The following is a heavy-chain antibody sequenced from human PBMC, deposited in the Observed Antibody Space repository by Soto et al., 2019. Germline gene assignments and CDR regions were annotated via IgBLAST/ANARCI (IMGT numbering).Heavy chain of an antibody. CDR1: GYTFSNYA. V-gene: IGHV1-18*01. D-gene: IGHD2-8*02. Sequence: QVYLVQSGAEVKKPGSSVRVSCKTSGYTFSNYAISWGRQAPGQGLEWMGWINTGSGYTNYAHDRVTMTKDASTYTAYLEVTSLRSDATAIYYCARDRVYTGGSDADYWGQGTLVPVSS. J-gene: IGHJ4*02. CDR2: INTGSGYT. CDR3: ARDRVYTGGSDADY.